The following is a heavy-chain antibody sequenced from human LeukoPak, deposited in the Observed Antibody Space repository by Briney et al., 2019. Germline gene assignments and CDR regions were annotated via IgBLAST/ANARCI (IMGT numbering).Heavy chain of an antibody. CDR3: ARAKPDWNPPDY. CDR2: IYDIDYVHNSGST. D-gene: IGHD1-1*01. Sequence: PSGTLSLTCTVSGVSITSNVWSWIRQPPGKGLEWVADIYDIDYVHNSGSTGYNPSPRSRATILGDTSKNQFSLKLNSMTAAHTAVYYCARAKPDWNPPDYWGQGTLVTVTS. CDR1: GVSITSNV. J-gene: IGHJ4*02. V-gene: IGHV4-59*08.